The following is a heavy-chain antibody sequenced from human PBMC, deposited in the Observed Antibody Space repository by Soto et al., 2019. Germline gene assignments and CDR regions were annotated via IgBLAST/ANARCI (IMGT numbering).Heavy chain of an antibody. Sequence: QVQLVQSGAEVKKPGASVKVSCKASGGTFSSYAISWVRQAPGQGLEWMGGIIPIFGTANYAQKFQGRVTITADESTSTAYMALSSLRSEDTDVYYCASQPGPTIFGGVMASPYWFDPWGQGTLVTVSS. CDR1: GGTFSSYA. J-gene: IGHJ5*02. CDR2: IIPIFGTA. D-gene: IGHD3-3*01. CDR3: ASQPGPTIFGGVMASPYWFDP. V-gene: IGHV1-69*01.